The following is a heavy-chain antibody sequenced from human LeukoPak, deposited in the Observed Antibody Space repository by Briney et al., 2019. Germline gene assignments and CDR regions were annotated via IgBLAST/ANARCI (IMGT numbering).Heavy chain of an antibody. CDR2: IYPRDSDT. D-gene: IGHD2-15*01. V-gene: IGHV5-51*01. J-gene: IGHJ4*02. Sequence: GESLKISCKGVGYSFSTYWIAWVRQMPGKGLEWMGIIYPRDSDTRYSPSFQGQVTISADKSISTAYLHWSSLKASDTAIYYCARSSGASDYWGQGTLVSVSS. CDR1: GYSFSTYW. CDR3: ARSSGASDY.